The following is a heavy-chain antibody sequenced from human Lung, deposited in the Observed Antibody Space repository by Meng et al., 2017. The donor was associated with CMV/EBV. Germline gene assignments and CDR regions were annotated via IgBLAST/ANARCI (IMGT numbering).Heavy chain of an antibody. CDR1: GLTFTSYG. Sequence: SCAASGLTFTSYGMHWVRQAPGKGLEWVAFLASAGTSIYYADSVKGRFTISRDTSKSTLYLQMNSLRAEDTAVYYCARDRGYSYGSLGMDVWGQGXTVTVSS. CDR3: ARDRGYSYGSLGMDV. D-gene: IGHD5-18*01. J-gene: IGHJ6*02. CDR2: LASAGTSI. V-gene: IGHV3-33*08.